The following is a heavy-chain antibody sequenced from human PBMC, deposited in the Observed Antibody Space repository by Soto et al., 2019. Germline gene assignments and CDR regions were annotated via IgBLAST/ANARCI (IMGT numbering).Heavy chain of an antibody. D-gene: IGHD2-8*01. CDR2: ISGSGGST. CDR1: GFTFSSYA. J-gene: IGHJ4*02. CDR3: ARDPSLYCTNGVCYGAYYFDY. V-gene: IGHV3-23*01. Sequence: EVQLLESGGGLVQPGGSLRLSCAASGFTFSSYAMSWVRQAPGKGLEWVSAISGSGGSTYYADSVKGRFTISRDNSKNTLYLQMNSLRAEDTAVYYCARDPSLYCTNGVCYGAYYFDYWGQGTLVTVSS.